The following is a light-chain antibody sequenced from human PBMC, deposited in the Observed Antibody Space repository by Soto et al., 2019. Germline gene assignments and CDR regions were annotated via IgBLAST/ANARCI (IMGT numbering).Light chain of an antibody. J-gene: IGKJ2*01. V-gene: IGKV1-5*03. CDR1: QSISSS. CDR2: KAS. CDR3: QQYTTYPFT. Sequence: DIQMTQSPSTLSASVGDRVTITCRASQSISSSLAWYQQKPAKAPTLLIYKASSLESGVPSRLSGSESGTEFSLTISGLQPDDFGTYYCQQYTTYPFTFGQGTRLEIK.